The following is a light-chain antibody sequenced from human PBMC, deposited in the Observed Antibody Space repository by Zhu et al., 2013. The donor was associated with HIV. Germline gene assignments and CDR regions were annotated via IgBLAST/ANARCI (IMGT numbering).Light chain of an antibody. V-gene: IGKV3D-7*01. J-gene: IGKJ2*01. CDR2: GAS. CDR3: QQDYNLPRAV. CDR1: QSVSSSY. Sequence: PGERVIFSCRASQSVSSSYLTWYQQKPGQAPRLLIYGASTRATSIPARFSGSGSGTDFTLTISSLQPEDFAVYYCQQDYNLPRAVFGQGTKLEIK.